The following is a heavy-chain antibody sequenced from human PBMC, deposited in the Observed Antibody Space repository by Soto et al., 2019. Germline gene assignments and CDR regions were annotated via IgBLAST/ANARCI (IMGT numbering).Heavy chain of an antibody. D-gene: IGHD3-16*01. CDR3: ARGNPFNYAGFDV. V-gene: IGHV1-8*01. J-gene: IGHJ6*02. Sequence: ASVKVSCKXSGYTFSDFDINWLRQASGQGPEWMGWMNAKSGDTFFAQRFQGKFNMTWDTSLSTAYMEVGSLTSDDTAIYYCARGNPFNYAGFDVWGQGTTVTVSS. CDR2: MNAKSGDT. CDR1: GYTFSDFD.